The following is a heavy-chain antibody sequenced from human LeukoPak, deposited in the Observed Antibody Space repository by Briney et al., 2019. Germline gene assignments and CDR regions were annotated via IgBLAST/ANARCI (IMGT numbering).Heavy chain of an antibody. V-gene: IGHV4-59*08. Sequence: SETLSLTCTVSGGSISSYYWSWIRQPPGKGLEWIGYIYYSGSTNYNPSLKSRVTISVDRSKNQFSLKLSSVTAADTAVYYCARRPTYCSSTSCYLYYYGMDVWGQGTTVTVSS. J-gene: IGHJ6*02. D-gene: IGHD2-2*01. CDR2: IYYSGST. CDR1: GGSISSYY. CDR3: ARRPTYCSSTSCYLYYYGMDV.